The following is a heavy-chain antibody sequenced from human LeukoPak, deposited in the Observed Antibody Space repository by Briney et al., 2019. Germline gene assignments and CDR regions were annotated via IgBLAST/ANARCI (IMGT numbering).Heavy chain of an antibody. CDR1: GFTVSSSY. D-gene: IGHD3-10*01. CDR2: IYSGGST. V-gene: IGHV3-53*01. J-gene: IGHJ4*02. CDR3: ARARGDRTTYYFDY. Sequence: GGSLRLSCAASGFTVSSSYMSWVRQAPGRGLEWVSVIYSGGSTYYADSVKGRFTTSRDNSKDTLYLQMNSLRAEDTAVYYCARARGDRTTYYFDYWGQGTLVTVSS.